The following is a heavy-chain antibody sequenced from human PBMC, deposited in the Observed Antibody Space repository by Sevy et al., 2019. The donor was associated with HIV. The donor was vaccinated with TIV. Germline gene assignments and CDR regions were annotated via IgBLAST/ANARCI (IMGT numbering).Heavy chain of an antibody. CDR1: GYTFSDYW. Sequence: ASVKVSCKASGYTFSDYWIYWIRQAPGQGFEWMGWINPVDNDKRCAQQFQGRVTMTTDTSINTAYMEVYRLTSDDTAVDYCARGGSGGNYWGQGTLVTVSS. J-gene: IGHJ4*02. V-gene: IGHV1-2*02. CDR3: ARGGSGGNY. D-gene: IGHD3-10*01. CDR2: INPVDNDK.